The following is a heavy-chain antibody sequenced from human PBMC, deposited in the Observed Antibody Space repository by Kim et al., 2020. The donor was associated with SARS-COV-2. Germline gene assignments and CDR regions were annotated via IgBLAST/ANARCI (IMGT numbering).Heavy chain of an antibody. CDR2: ISDNGDTA. J-gene: IGHJ4*02. Sequence: GGSLRLSCVGSGFTFSHYAISWVRQAPGKGLEWVSAISDNGDTAYYADSVKGRFTFSRDNSKNTLYLQMNNVRGEDAAIYSCAKGASNWNSYYYFDYWGQGTLVTVSS. CDR3: AKGASNWNSYYYFDY. D-gene: IGHD1-7*01. V-gene: IGHV3-23*01. CDR1: GFTFSHYA.